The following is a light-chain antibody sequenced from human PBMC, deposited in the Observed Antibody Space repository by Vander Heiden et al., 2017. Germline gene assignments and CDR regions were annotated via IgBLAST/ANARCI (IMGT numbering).Light chain of an antibody. CDR2: KDS. V-gene: IGLV3-25*03. CDR3: QSADSSGTYVV. J-gene: IGLJ2*01. CDR1: ALPKQY. Sequence: SYELTQPPSVSVSPVQPARTTGSGDALPKQYAYWYRQKPGQAPVLVIYKDSERPSGIPERFSGSSSGTTVTLTISGVQAEDEADYYCQSADSSGTYVVFGGGTKLTVL.